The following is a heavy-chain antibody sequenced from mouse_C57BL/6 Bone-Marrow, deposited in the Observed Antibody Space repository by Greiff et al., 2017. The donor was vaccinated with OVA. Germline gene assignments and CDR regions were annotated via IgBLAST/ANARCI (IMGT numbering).Heavy chain of an antibody. D-gene: IGHD2-3*01. Sequence: VQLQQSGAELVRPGASVKLSCKASGYTFTDYYINWVKQRPGQGLEWIARIYPGSGNTYYNEKFKGKATLTAEKSSSTAYMQLSSLTSEDSAVYFCARSDGYYEDAMDYWGQGTSVTVSS. CDR1: GYTFTDYY. CDR3: ARSDGYYEDAMDY. CDR2: IYPGSGNT. J-gene: IGHJ4*01. V-gene: IGHV1-76*01.